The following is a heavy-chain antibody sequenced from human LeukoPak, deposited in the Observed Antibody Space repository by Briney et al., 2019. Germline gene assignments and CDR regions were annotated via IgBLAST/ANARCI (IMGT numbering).Heavy chain of an antibody. Sequence: PSETLSPTVQAPGGSTRGMLFYWAWIRQPPGKGLEWIGSIYYSGTTYYNPSLRSRVTISVDTSKSQFSLRLNSVTAEDTAVYNGASPRIGAAGMDFWGQGTLVTVSS. CDR3: ASPRIGAAGMDF. J-gene: IGHJ4*02. CDR1: GGSTRGMLFY. V-gene: IGHV4-39*01. CDR2: IYYSGTT. D-gene: IGHD6-13*01.